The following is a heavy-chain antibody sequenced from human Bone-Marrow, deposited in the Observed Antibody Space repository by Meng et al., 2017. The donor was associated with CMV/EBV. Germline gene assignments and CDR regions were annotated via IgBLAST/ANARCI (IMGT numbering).Heavy chain of an antibody. CDR3: AKDASPTYYYESSAYYSRD. Sequence: GESLKISCAASGSTFSNYAMSWVRQASGKGLEWVSSISGSGGSTYYADSVKGRFTISRDNSKDMLYLQMSSLRAEDTALYYCAKDASPTYYYESSAYYSRDWGPG. D-gene: IGHD3-22*01. V-gene: IGHV3-23*01. CDR2: ISGSGGST. J-gene: IGHJ4*02. CDR1: GSTFSNYA.